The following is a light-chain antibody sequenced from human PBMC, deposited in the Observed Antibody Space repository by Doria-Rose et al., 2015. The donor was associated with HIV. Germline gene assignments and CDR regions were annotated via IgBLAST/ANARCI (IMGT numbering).Light chain of an antibody. Sequence: EIVLTQSPGTLSLSPGERATLSCRASQRIKSSYLAWYQQKPGQAPRLLIYDASTSATGIPDRFSASGSGTDFTLTINRLEPEDFALYYCHQYGTSWTFGQGTKVEI. CDR2: DAS. CDR3: HQYGTSWT. J-gene: IGKJ1*01. V-gene: IGKV3-20*01. CDR1: QRIKSSY.